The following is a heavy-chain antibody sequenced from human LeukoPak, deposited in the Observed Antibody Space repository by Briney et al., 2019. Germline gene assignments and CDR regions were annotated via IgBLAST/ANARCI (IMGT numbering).Heavy chain of an antibody. D-gene: IGHD1-26*01. V-gene: IGHV3-33*01. J-gene: IGHJ4*02. CDR2: IWYDGSSK. CDR1: GFTFSSIG. CDR3: VRASIEGATILDY. Sequence: GGSLRLSCAASGFTFSSIGMHWVRQPPGKGLEWVAGIWYDGSSKYYTDSVQGRFTISRDNDRNTLFLQMNSLRAQDTAVYYCVRASIEGATILDYWGQGTLVTVSS.